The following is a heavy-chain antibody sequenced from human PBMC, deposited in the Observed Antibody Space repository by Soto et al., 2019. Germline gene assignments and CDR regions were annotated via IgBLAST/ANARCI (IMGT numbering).Heavy chain of an antibody. CDR2: IKQDGSEK. V-gene: IGHV3-7*01. CDR3: ARGHGLHDY. Sequence: EVQVVESGGGLVQPGGSLRLSCAASGFTFSSYWMSWVRQAPGKGLEWVANIKQDGSEKYYVDSVKGRFTISRDNAKNSMYVQKNSLRAEDTAVYYCARGHGLHDYWGQGTLVTVSS. CDR1: GFTFSSYW. D-gene: IGHD4-17*01. J-gene: IGHJ4*02.